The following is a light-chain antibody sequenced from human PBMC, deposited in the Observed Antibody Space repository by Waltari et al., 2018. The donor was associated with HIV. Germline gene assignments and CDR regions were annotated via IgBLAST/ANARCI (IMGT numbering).Light chain of an antibody. J-gene: IGLJ2*01. CDR3: CSYADSSTVI. CDR1: RSSGGYYNL. V-gene: IGLV2-23*02. CDR2: EVN. Sequence: QSALTQPSSVSGSRGQSDTISCPGTRSSGGYYNLFPWYQQNPDKAPKVLIYEVNKRASGVSNRFSGSKSGNTASLTISGLQAEDEADYFCCSYADSSTVIFGGGTKLTVL.